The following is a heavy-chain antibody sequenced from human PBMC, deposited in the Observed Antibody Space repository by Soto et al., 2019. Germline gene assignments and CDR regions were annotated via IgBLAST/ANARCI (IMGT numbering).Heavy chain of an antibody. Sequence: GGSLRLTCAASGFTFSSYWMHWVRQAPGKGLVWVSRINSDGSSTSYADSVKGRFTISRDNAKNTLYLQMNSLRAEDTAVYYCARGSPFYSSGWYAGFDYWGQGTLVTVSS. D-gene: IGHD6-19*01. V-gene: IGHV3-74*01. J-gene: IGHJ4*02. CDR1: GFTFSSYW. CDR3: ARGSPFYSSGWYAGFDY. CDR2: INSDGSST.